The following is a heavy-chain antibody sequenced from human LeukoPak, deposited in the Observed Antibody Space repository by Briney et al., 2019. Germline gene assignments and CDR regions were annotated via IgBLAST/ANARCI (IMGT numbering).Heavy chain of an antibody. CDR2: ISAYNGNT. CDR3: ARGVTGTPERFWFDP. CDR1: GYTFTRYG. J-gene: IGHJ5*02. V-gene: IGHV1-18*01. Sequence: ASVKVSCKASGYTFTRYGISWVRQAPGQGLEWMGWISAYNGNTNYAQKLQGRVTMTTDTSTSTAYMELRSLRSDDTAVYYCARGVTGTPERFWFDPWGQGTLVTVSS. D-gene: IGHD1-1*01.